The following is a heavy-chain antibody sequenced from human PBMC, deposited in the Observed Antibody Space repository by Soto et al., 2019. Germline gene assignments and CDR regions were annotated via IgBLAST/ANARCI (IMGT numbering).Heavy chain of an antibody. V-gene: IGHV3-7*01. J-gene: IGHJ4*02. D-gene: IGHD1-7*01. CDR2: IKQDGSEK. CDR1: GFTFSSYW. Sequence: GGSLRLSCAASGFTFSSYWMSWVRQAPGKGLEWVANIKQDGSEKYYVDSVKGRFTISRDNAKNSLYLQMNSLRAEDTAVYYCARVYWNYLSALDYWGQGTLVTVSS. CDR3: ARVYWNYLSALDY.